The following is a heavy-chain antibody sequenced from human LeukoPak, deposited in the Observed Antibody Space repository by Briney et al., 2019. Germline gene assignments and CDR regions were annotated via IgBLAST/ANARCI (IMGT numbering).Heavy chain of an antibody. D-gene: IGHD2-21*02. J-gene: IGHJ4*02. CDR2: ITASSDNI. Sequence: PGGSLRLSCVTSGFSFSDYSMNWVRQAPGKGLEWISFITASSDNINYADSVRGRFTISRDNAKNSLSLQMNGLRDDDTAVYYCARGKHRTAWLIDYWGQGTLVIVSS. V-gene: IGHV3-48*02. CDR1: GFSFSDYS. CDR3: ARGKHRTAWLIDY.